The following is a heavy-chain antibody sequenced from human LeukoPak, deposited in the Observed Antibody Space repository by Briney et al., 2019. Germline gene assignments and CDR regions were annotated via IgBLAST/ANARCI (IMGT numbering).Heavy chain of an antibody. CDR3: ARDLNYYDSSGYYPSDY. J-gene: IGHJ4*02. Sequence: ASVKVSCKASGYTFTGYYMHWVRQAPGQGLEWMGWINPNSGDTNYAQKFQGRVTMTRDTSISTAYMELSRLRSDDTAVYYCARDLNYYDSSGYYPSDYWGQGTLVTVSS. CDR2: INPNSGDT. V-gene: IGHV1-2*02. D-gene: IGHD3-22*01. CDR1: GYTFTGYY.